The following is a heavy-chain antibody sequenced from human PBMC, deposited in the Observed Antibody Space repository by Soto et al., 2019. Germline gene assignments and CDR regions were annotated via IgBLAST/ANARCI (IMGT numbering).Heavy chain of an antibody. Sequence: GGSLRLSCAASGFIFSSYAMSWVRQAPGKGLVLVSSISGSGDNTYYADSLKGRFTISRDNSKNTLYLQVNGLRAEDTAVYYCAKAVWGYGYFDYWGQGTLVTVSS. D-gene: IGHD3-10*01. CDR3: AKAVWGYGYFDY. J-gene: IGHJ4*02. CDR1: GFIFSSYA. CDR2: ISGSGDNT. V-gene: IGHV3-23*01.